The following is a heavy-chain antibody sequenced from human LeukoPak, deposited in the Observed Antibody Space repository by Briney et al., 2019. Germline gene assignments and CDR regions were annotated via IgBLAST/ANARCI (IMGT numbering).Heavy chain of an antibody. CDR3: AKDSRSSGWYNWFDP. V-gene: IGHV3-20*04. J-gene: IGHJ5*02. Sequence: PGGSLRLSCAASGFTFDDYGMSWVRQAPGKGLEWVSGINWNGGSTGYADSVKGRFTISRDNSKNTLYLQMNRLRAEDTAIYYCAKDSRSSGWYNWFDPWGQGTLVTVSS. CDR2: INWNGGST. CDR1: GFTFDDYG. D-gene: IGHD6-19*01.